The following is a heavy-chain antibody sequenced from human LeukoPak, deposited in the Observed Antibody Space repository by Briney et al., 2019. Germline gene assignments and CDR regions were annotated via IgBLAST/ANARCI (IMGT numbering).Heavy chain of an antibody. CDR2: IYSSGTT. CDR3: ARGYSGSYYWPSYFDY. Sequence: SETLSLTCIVSGGFISSGSYYWSWIRQPAGKGLEWIGRIYSSGTTNYNPSLKSRVTISVDTSKNQFSLKLSSVTAADTAVYYCARGYSGSYYWPSYFDYWGQGTLVTVSS. V-gene: IGHV4-61*02. D-gene: IGHD1-26*01. J-gene: IGHJ4*02. CDR1: GGFISSGSYY.